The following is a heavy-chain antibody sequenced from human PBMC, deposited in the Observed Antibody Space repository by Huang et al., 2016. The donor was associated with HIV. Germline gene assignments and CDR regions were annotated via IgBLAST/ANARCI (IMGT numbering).Heavy chain of an antibody. CDR2: IKQDESEK. Sequence: VESGGRSVQPGGSIKLSCGGSTFTFGADWMSWVRQPPGKGLEWVANIKQDESEKYYVDSVKGRFNISRDNARKVLFLEMDDLRVEDTAIYFCATKTAGMDIWGQGTTVTVSS. J-gene: IGHJ6*02. V-gene: IGHV3-7*01. CDR1: TFTFGADW. CDR3: ATKTAGMDI. D-gene: IGHD1-7*01.